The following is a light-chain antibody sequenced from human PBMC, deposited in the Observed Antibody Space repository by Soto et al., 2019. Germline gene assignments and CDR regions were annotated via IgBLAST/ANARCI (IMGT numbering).Light chain of an antibody. CDR2: AAS. J-gene: IGKJ3*01. CDR3: QQYYSYAFT. V-gene: IGKV1-8*01. Sequence: AIRMTQSPSSLSASTGDRVTITCRASQGIRSYLAWYQQKPGKAPKLLIYAASTLQSGVPSRFSGSGSGTDFTLTISCLQSEDFATYYCQQYYSYAFTFGPGTKVDIK. CDR1: QGIRSY.